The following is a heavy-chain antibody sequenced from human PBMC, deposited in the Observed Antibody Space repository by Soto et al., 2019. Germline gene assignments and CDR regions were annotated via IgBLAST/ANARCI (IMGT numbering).Heavy chain of an antibody. D-gene: IGHD5-18*01. V-gene: IGHV4-61*01. Sequence: PSETLSLTCTVSGGSVSSGSYYWSWIRQPPGKGLEWIGYIYYSGSTNYNPSLKSRVTISVDTSKNQFSLKLSSVTAADTAVYYCAREGYGYSYGYWYYFDYWGQGTLVTVSS. CDR1: GGSVSSGSYY. CDR2: IYYSGST. CDR3: AREGYGYSYGYWYYFDY. J-gene: IGHJ4*02.